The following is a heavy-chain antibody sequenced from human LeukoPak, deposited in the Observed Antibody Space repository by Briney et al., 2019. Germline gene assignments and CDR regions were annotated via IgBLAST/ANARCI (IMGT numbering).Heavy chain of an antibody. CDR1: GFTFSSYA. CDR3: AKDMDVSIYGYNFDY. Sequence: GGSLRLSCAASGFTFSSYAMSWVRQAPGTGLEWVSVISGSGGRTVHADSVKGRFTISRDNSKNTLYLQMNSLRAEDTAVYYCAKDMDVSIYGYNFDYWGQGTLVTVSS. V-gene: IGHV3-23*01. D-gene: IGHD5-24*01. CDR2: ISGSGGRT. J-gene: IGHJ4*02.